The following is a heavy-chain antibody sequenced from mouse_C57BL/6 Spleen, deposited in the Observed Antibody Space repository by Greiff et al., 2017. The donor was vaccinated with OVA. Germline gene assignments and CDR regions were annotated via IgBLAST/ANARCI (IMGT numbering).Heavy chain of an antibody. J-gene: IGHJ4*01. V-gene: IGHV1-12*01. CDR3: TSYLGDAMDY. CDR1: GYTFTSYN. D-gene: IGHD2-1*01. Sequence: SGAELVRPGASVKMSCKASGYTFTSYNMHWVKQTPRQGLEWIGAIYPGNGATSYNQKFKGKATMTVDKSSSTAYMQLSSLTSEDSAVYFCTSYLGDAMDYWGQGTSVTVSS. CDR2: IYPGNGAT.